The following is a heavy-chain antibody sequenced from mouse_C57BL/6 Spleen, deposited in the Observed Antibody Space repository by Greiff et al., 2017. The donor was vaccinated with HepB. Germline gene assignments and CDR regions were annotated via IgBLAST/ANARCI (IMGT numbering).Heavy chain of an antibody. CDR1: GYTFTDYE. J-gene: IGHJ4*01. V-gene: IGHV1-15*01. Sequence: VQLQQSGAELVRPGASVTLSCKASGYTFTDYEMHWVKQTPVHGLEWIGAIDPETGGTAYNQKFKGKAILTADKSSSTAYMELRSLTSEDSAVYYCTRERAYYSNFYAMDYWGQGTSVTVSS. D-gene: IGHD2-5*01. CDR2: IDPETGGT. CDR3: TRERAYYSNFYAMDY.